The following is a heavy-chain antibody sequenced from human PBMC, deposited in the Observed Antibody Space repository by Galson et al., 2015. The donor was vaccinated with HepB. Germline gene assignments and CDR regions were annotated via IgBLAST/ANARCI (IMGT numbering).Heavy chain of an antibody. D-gene: IGHD6-13*01. CDR1: GFTFSSYA. Sequence: SLRLSCAASGFTFSSYAMHWVRQAPGKGLEWVAVISYDGSNKYYADSVKGRFTISRDNSKNTLYLQMNSLRAEDTAVYYCARDYASSWYFNHYYGMDVWGQWTTVTVSS. CDR3: ARDYASSWYFNHYYGMDV. J-gene: IGHJ6*02. V-gene: IGHV3-30*04. CDR2: ISYDGSNK.